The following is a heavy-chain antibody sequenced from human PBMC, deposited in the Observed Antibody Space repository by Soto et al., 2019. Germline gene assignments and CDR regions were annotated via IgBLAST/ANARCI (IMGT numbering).Heavy chain of an antibody. D-gene: IGHD5-18*01. Sequence: WRSLRLSCAASGFTFSSYDMHWVRQATGKGLEWVSASGTAGDTYYPGSVKGRFTISRENAKNSLYLQMNSLRAGDTAVYYCARGSDLGLPNWFDPWGQGTLVTVSS. CDR2: SGTAGDT. CDR3: ARGSDLGLPNWFDP. J-gene: IGHJ5*02. CDR1: GFTFSSYD. V-gene: IGHV3-13*01.